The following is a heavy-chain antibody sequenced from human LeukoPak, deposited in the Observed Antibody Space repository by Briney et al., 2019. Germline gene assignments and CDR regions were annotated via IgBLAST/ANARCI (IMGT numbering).Heavy chain of an antibody. Sequence: GSLRLSCAASGFTFSSYWMSWIRQPPGKGLEWIGSIYYSGSTYYNPSLKSRVTISVDTSKNQFSLKLSSVTAADTAVYYCARDLRQLAFYYYYGMDVWGQGTTVTVSS. CDR2: IYYSGST. CDR1: GFTFSSYW. J-gene: IGHJ6*02. D-gene: IGHD6-13*01. V-gene: IGHV4-39*07. CDR3: ARDLRQLAFYYYYGMDV.